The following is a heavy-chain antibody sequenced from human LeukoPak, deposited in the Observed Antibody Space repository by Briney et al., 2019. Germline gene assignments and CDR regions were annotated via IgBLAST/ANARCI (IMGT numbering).Heavy chain of an antibody. V-gene: IGHV3-9*03. CDR3: AKGRRSTSRQDYMDV. CDR1: GFTFDDYA. CDR2: ISWNSGSI. D-gene: IGHD2-2*01. Sequence: GGSLRLSCAASGFTFDDYAMHWVRQAPGKGLEWVSGISWNSGSIGYADSVKGRFTISRDNVKNSLYLQMNSLRAEDMALYYCAKGRRSTSRQDYMDVWGKGTTVTVSS. J-gene: IGHJ6*03.